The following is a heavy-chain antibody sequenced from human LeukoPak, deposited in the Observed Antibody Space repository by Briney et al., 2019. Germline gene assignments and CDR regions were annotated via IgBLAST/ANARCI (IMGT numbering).Heavy chain of an antibody. Sequence: GGSLRLSCAASAFTFSNYWMHWVRQAPGKGLVWVSRINSDGSSTNYADSVKGRFTISRDNAKNTLYLQMNSLRAEDTAVYYCARADYDFWSGLSIWGQGTLVTVSS. CDR1: AFTFSNYW. V-gene: IGHV3-74*01. CDR2: INSDGSST. J-gene: IGHJ4*02. D-gene: IGHD3-3*01. CDR3: ARADYDFWSGLSI.